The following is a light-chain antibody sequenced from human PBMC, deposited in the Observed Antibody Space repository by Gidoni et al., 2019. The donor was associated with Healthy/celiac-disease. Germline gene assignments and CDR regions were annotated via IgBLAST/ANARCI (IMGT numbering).Light chain of an antibody. Sequence: DIQLTQSPSSLSASVGDRVTITCRVGQGIISYLNWYRQKPGKVPNLLLYSASNLQSGVPSRFSGSGSGTDFPLTISRLQPEDVATYYGHRTYNGFGGGTKVEIK. CDR3: HRTYNG. J-gene: IGKJ4*01. CDR1: QGIISY. CDR2: SAS. V-gene: IGKV1-27*01.